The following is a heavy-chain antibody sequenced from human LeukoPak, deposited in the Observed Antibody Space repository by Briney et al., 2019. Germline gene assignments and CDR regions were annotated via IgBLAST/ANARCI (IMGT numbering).Heavy chain of an antibody. J-gene: IGHJ5*02. Sequence: ASVKVSCKASGYTFTGYYMHWVRQAPGQGLEWMGWINPNSGGTNYAQKFQGWVTMTRDTSISTAYMELSRLRSDDTAVYYCARGDSSSWNWLDPWGQGTLVTVSS. D-gene: IGHD6-13*01. CDR1: GYTFTGYY. V-gene: IGHV1-2*04. CDR3: ARGDSSSWNWLDP. CDR2: INPNSGGT.